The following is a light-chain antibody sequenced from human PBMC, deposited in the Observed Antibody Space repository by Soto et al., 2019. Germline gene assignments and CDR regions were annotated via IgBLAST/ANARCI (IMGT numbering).Light chain of an antibody. CDR3: AAWDDSLNGHAV. V-gene: IGLV1-44*01. CDR2: SND. J-gene: IGLJ7*01. Sequence: QSVLTQPPSASGTPGQRVTISCSGSRTNIGSNTVTWYQQLPGTAPRLLIYSNDQRPSGVPDRFSGSKSGTSASLAISGLQSEDEADYYCAAWDDSLNGHAVFGGGTQLTVL. CDR1: RTNIGSNT.